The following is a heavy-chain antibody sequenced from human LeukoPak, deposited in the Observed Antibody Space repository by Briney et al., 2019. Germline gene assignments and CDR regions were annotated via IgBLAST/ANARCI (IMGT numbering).Heavy chain of an antibody. CDR3: ARWHEDILTGYYNDYYYYYMDV. CDR2: IKQDGSEK. J-gene: IGHJ6*03. D-gene: IGHD3-9*01. CDR1: GFTFSSYW. Sequence: GGSLRLSCAASGFTFSSYWMSWVRQAPGKGLEWVANIKQDGSEKYYVDSVKGRFTISRDNAKNSLYLQMNSLRAEDTAVYYCARWHEDILTGYYNDYYYYYMDVWGKGTTVTVSS. V-gene: IGHV3-7*01.